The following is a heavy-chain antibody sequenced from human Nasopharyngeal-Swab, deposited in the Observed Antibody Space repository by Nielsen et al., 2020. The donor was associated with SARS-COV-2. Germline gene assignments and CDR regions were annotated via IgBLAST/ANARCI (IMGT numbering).Heavy chain of an antibody. V-gene: IGHV3-7*03. Sequence: GESLKISCAASGFTFSSYWMSWVRQAPGKGLEWVASIKQDGSEKYYVDSVKGRFTISRDNAKNSLYLQMNSLRAEDTAVYYCARDKGIDFWSGLGVSGMDVWGQGTTVTVSS. CDR3: ARDKGIDFWSGLGVSGMDV. D-gene: IGHD3-3*01. CDR2: IKQDGSEK. CDR1: GFTFSSYW. J-gene: IGHJ6*02.